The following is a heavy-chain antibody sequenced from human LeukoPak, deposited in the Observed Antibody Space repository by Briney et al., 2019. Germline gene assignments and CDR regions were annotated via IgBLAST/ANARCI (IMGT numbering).Heavy chain of an antibody. CDR3: AKDGGGGSGWGGVEY. CDR2: IRNDGTII. CDR1: GFSLRSYG. V-gene: IGHV3-30*02. J-gene: IGHJ4*02. D-gene: IGHD6-19*01. Sequence: GGSLRLSCAASGFSLRSYGMHWVRQAPGKGLECVSFIRNDGTIIYYADSVKGRFTISRDNSKNTLYLQMNSLRTEDTALYYLAKDGGGGSGWGGVEYWGQGTLVTVSS.